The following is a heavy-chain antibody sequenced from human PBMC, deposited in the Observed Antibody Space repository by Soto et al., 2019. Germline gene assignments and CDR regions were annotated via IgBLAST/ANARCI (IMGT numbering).Heavy chain of an antibody. Sequence: SETLSLTCAVYGGSFSGYYWTWIRQPPGKGLEWIGEIHPSGSTNYNPSLKSRVTISADTSKNQFSLKLTSVTAADTAVYYCARGYYESSDYFVGSPIFDYWGQGSLVTVSS. D-gene: IGHD3-22*01. V-gene: IGHV4-34*01. CDR1: GGSFSGYY. CDR2: IHPSGST. CDR3: ARGYYESSDYFVGSPIFDY. J-gene: IGHJ4*02.